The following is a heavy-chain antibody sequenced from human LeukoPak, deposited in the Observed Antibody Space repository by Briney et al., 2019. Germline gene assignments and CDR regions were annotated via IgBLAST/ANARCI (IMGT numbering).Heavy chain of an antibody. CDR1: GFTFSSYG. CDR3: AKDQADILTGYCEN. Sequence: GGSLRLSCAASGFTFSSYGMHWVRQAPGKGLEGVAFIRYDGSNKYYADSVKGRFTISRDNSKNTLYLQMNSLRAEATAVYYCAKDQADILTGYCENGGQGTLVTVSS. CDR2: IRYDGSNK. V-gene: IGHV3-30*02. D-gene: IGHD3-9*01. J-gene: IGHJ4*02.